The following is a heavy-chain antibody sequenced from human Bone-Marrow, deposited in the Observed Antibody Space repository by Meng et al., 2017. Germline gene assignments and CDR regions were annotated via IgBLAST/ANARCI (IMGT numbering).Heavy chain of an antibody. D-gene: IGHD3-16*01. J-gene: IGHJ5*02. Sequence: HVRRRESGRGRVEPSQTPSLPCTVSGGSMSSCGFFWSWIRQHPGKGLEWIGYIYYSVTTYSTPSLSSLVTISVDTSKNQFSLNLSSVTAADTAVYYCARDIRQGGNIWFDPWGQGTLVTVSS. V-gene: IGHV4-31*01. CDR3: ARDIRQGGNIWFDP. CDR1: GGSMSSCGFF. CDR2: IYYSVTT.